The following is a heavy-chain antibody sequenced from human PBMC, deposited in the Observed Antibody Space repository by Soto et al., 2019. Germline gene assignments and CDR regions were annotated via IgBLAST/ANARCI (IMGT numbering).Heavy chain of an antibody. J-gene: IGHJ4*02. D-gene: IGHD3-22*01. Sequence: PGGSLSLSCAASGFSVSSKYMSWVRQAPGKGLEWVSVIFSNGGTYYADSVKGRFTISRDNSKNTLYLQMNSLRADDTAVYYCAIDAPDGSGPFDYWGQGTLDTGS. CDR1: GFSVSSKY. V-gene: IGHV3-53*01. CDR3: AIDAPDGSGPFDY. CDR2: IFSNGGT.